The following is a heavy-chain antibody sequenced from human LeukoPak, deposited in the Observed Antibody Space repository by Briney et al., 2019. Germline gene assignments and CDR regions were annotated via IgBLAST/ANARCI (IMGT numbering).Heavy chain of an antibody. CDR3: ARELSQIVWGGLDY. J-gene: IGHJ4*02. Sequence: GGSLRLSCAASGFIFSHYGMHWVRQAPGKGLEWVAVIQNDASTENFADSVKGRFTISRDNSKNTVFLQMNSLRVEDTAVCYCARELSQIVWGGLDYGGQGTLVSVSS. D-gene: IGHD2-21*01. V-gene: IGHV3-33*05. CDR1: GFIFSHYG. CDR2: IQNDASTE.